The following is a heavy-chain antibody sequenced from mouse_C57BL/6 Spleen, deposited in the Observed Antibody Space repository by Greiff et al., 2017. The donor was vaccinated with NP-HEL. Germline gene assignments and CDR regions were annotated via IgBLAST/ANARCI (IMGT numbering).Heavy chain of an antibody. Sequence: EVKLQESGPELVKPGASVKMSCKASGYTFTDYNMHWVKQSPGKSLEWIGYINPNNGGTSYNQKFKGKATLTVNKSSSTAYMELRSLTSEDSAVYYCATYGNYRDGAMDYWGQGTSVTVSS. J-gene: IGHJ4*01. CDR1: GYTFTDYN. CDR3: ATYGNYRDGAMDY. V-gene: IGHV1-22*01. CDR2: INPNNGGT. D-gene: IGHD2-1*01.